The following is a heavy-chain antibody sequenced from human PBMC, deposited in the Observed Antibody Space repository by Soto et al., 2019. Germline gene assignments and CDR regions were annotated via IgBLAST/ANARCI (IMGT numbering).Heavy chain of an antibody. V-gene: IGHV1-69*02. J-gene: IGHJ5*02. D-gene: IGHD3-3*01. CDR2: IIPILGIA. CDR1: GGTFSSYT. CDR3: ARNRRHITIFGVVIPWFDP. Sequence: VKVSCKASGGTFSSYTISWVRQAPGQGLEWMGRIIPILGIANYAQKFQGRVTITADKSTSTAYMELSSLRSEDTAVYYCARNRRHITIFGVVIPWFDPWGQGTLVTVSS.